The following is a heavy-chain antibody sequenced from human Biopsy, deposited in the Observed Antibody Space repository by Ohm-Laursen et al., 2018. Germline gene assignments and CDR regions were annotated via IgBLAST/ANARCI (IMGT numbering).Heavy chain of an antibody. CDR3: ARATYSSGHKIDS. V-gene: IGHV3-53*01. D-gene: IGHD6-25*01. CDR1: GFVVSGTQ. J-gene: IGHJ4*02. CDR2: IYSSDST. Sequence: GSLRLSCAASGFVVSGTQMSWVRQAPRKGLEWVSVIYSSDSTYYADSVKGRFTISRDESKNTLYLQMNRLRAEDTAVYHCARATYSSGHKIDSWGQGTLVTVSS.